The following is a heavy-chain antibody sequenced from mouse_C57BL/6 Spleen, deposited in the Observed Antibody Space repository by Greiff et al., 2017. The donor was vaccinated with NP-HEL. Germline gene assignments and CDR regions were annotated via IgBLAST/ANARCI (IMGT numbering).Heavy chain of an antibody. Sequence: VKLVESGPGLVQPSQSLSITCTVSGFSLTSYGVHWVRQSPGKGLEWLGVIWSGGSTDYNAAFISRLSISKDNSKSQVFFKMNSLQADDTAIYYCARWTVVATNYYAMDYWGQGTSVTVSS. CDR3: ARWTVVATNYYAMDY. J-gene: IGHJ4*01. CDR2: IWSGGST. V-gene: IGHV2-2*01. CDR1: GFSLTSYG. D-gene: IGHD1-1*01.